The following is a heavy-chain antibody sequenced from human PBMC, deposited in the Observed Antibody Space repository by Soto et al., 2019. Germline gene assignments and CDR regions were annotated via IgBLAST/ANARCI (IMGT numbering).Heavy chain of an antibody. CDR2: IWYDGSNK. Sequence: QVQLVESGGGVVQPGRSLRLSCAASGFTFSSYGMHWVRQAPGKGLEWVAVIWYDGSNKYYADSVKGRFTISRDNSKNTMYLQINSLRAEDMSVYYCVREEDYGDYVLFDYWGQGTLVTVSS. CDR1: GFTFSSYG. V-gene: IGHV3-33*01. D-gene: IGHD4-17*01. CDR3: VREEDYGDYVLFDY. J-gene: IGHJ4*02.